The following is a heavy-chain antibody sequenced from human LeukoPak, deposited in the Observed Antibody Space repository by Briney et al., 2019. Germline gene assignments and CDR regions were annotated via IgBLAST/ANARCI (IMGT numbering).Heavy chain of an antibody. J-gene: IGHJ4*02. V-gene: IGHV4-38-2*02. CDR1: GHSISSGYL. CDR2: IYLDGST. D-gene: IGHD3-10*01. Sequence: PSETLSLTCTVSGHSISSGYLWGWIRLPPGKGLEWIACIYLDGSTYYNPSLKSRVTISVDTSKNQFPLNLNSVNSADTAVYYSARIPHSVDRGVTKLHYIDHWGQGALVTVSS. CDR3: ARIPHSVDRGVTKLHYIDH.